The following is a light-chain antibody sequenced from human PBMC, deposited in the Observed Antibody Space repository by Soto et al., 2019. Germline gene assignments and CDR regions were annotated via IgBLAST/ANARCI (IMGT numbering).Light chain of an antibody. CDR1: SGHSSYA. CDR3: QTWNTGTHVV. CDR2: LNSDGSH. Sequence: QLVLTQSPSASASLGASVKLTCTLSSGHSSYAIAWHQQQPEKSPRYLMKLNSDGSHNKGDGIPDRFSGSSSGAERYLTISSHQSEDEADYYCQTWNTGTHVVFGGGTKVTVL. V-gene: IGLV4-69*01. J-gene: IGLJ2*01.